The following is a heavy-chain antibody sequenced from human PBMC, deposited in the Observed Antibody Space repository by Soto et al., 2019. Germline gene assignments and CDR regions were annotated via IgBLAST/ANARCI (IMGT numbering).Heavy chain of an antibody. CDR3: ARGLTTVLYNWFDP. V-gene: IGHV3-23*03. D-gene: IGHD4-4*01. J-gene: IGHJ5*02. CDR1: GFTFRTYA. CDR2: IVGDASSI. Sequence: PGGSLRLSCAAYGFTFRTYAMNWVRQAPGKGLEWVAVIVGDASSIDYADSVKGQFTISRDNSKNTLYLQMNSLRAEDTVVYYCARGLTTVLYNWFDPWGQGTLVTVSS.